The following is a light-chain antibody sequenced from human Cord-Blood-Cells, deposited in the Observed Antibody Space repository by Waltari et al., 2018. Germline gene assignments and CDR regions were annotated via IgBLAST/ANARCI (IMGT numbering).Light chain of an antibody. CDR2: GAS. V-gene: IGKV3-20*01. J-gene: IGKJ4*01. Sequence: EIVLTQSPGTLYLSPGARATLSCRASQSVSSSYLAWYQQKPGQAPRLLIYGASSRATGIPDRFRGSGSGTDFTLTISRLEPEDFAVYYCQQYGSSPLTFGGGTKVEIK. CDR3: QQYGSSPLT. CDR1: QSVSSSY.